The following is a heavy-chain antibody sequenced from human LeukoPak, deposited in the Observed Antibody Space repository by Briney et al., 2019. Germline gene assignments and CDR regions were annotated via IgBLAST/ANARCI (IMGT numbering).Heavy chain of an antibody. J-gene: IGHJ4*02. Sequence: SETLSLTCTVSGGSINGYFWSWMRQPAGKGLEWIGRILTNGNTDYNPSLNSRVTMTMDTSRNQFSLKLRSVSAADTAVYYCARSARVEPGTGYYFDSWGRGTLVTVSS. D-gene: IGHD2-15*01. V-gene: IGHV4-4*07. CDR3: ARSARVEPGTGYYFDS. CDR1: GGSINGYF. CDR2: ILTNGNT.